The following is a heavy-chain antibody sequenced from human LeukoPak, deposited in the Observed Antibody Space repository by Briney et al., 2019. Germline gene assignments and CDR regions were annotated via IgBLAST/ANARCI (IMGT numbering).Heavy chain of an antibody. CDR3: AKEFRSGNYIFDN. CDR1: GFTFSSFV. Sequence: GRSLRLSCAASGFTFSSFVMHWVRQAPGKGLEWVAVISYDGSNQYYADSVKGRFTISRDNSKNTLYLQMNSLRAEDTAVYYCAKEFRSGNYIFDNWGQGTLVTVSS. D-gene: IGHD3-10*01. CDR2: ISYDGSNQ. V-gene: IGHV3-30*18. J-gene: IGHJ4*02.